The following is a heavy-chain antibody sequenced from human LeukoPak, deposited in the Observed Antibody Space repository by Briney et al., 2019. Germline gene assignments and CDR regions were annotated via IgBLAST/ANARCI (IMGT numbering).Heavy chain of an antibody. CDR1: GFTFSDHA. Sequence: GGSLRLSCAASGFTFSDHAMHWVRQAPGKGLEWVAVIGYDGSNKYDADSVKGRFTISRDNSKNMMYLQMNSLRAEDTAVYYCARDRFMVRGVMVGTFDLWGQGTMVTVSS. D-gene: IGHD3-10*01. CDR2: IGYDGSNK. J-gene: IGHJ3*01. V-gene: IGHV3-33*01. CDR3: ARDRFMVRGVMVGTFDL.